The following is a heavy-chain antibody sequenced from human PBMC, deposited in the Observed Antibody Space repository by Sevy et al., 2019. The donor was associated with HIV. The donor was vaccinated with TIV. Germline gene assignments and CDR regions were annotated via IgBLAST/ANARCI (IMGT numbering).Heavy chain of an antibody. V-gene: IGHV3-23*01. Sequence: GGSLRLSCAASGFTFSTYAMSWVRQAPGKGLEWVSAITASGPSTYYADSVQDRFTISRDNSKNTLYLQMNSLRAEDTAVYYCAGWSSAWTLFDYWGQGTLVTVSS. J-gene: IGHJ4*02. CDR2: ITASGPST. D-gene: IGHD6-19*01. CDR3: AGWSSAWTLFDY. CDR1: GFTFSTYA.